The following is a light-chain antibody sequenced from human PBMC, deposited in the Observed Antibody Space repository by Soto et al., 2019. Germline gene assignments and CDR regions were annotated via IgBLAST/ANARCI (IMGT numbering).Light chain of an antibody. CDR2: AAS. CDR1: QNINNY. Sequence: IPVTQSPSSLPASFLDRVIIICRASQNINNYLNWYQQKPGKAPKPLIYAASSLQSGVPSRFSGSGSGTDFTLTISSLQPEDFATYYCQQSFSTLWTFGQGTKVDIK. V-gene: IGKV1-39*01. J-gene: IGKJ1*01. CDR3: QQSFSTLWT.